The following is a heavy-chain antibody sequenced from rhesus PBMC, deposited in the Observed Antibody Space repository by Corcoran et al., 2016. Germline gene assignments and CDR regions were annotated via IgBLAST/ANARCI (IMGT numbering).Heavy chain of an antibody. CDR3: ASLLAAAPKGYYFDY. Sequence: QVQLQESGPGLVKPSETLSLTCAVSVGSLSSNYWRWLRPAPGTGLEWIGRIYGSGGSTDYNPSLKSRVTISTDTSKNQFSLKLSSVTAADTAVYYCASLLAAAPKGYYFDYWGQGVLVTVSS. J-gene: IGHJ4*01. D-gene: IGHD6-25*01. V-gene: IGHV4-160*01. CDR2: IYGSGGST. CDR1: VGSLSSNY.